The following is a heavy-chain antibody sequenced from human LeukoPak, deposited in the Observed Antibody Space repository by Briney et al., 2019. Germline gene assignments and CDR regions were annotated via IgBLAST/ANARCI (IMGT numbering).Heavy chain of an antibody. CDR1: GGTFSSYA. V-gene: IGHV1-69*10. CDR2: IIPILGIA. J-gene: IGHJ6*02. Sequence: SVKVSCKASGGTFSSYAISWVRQAPGQGLEWMGGIIPILGIANYAQKFQGRVTITADKSTSTAYMELSSLRSEDTAVYYCARDDGPRRRDYCGMDVWGQGTTVTVSS. CDR3: ARDDGPRRRDYCGMDV.